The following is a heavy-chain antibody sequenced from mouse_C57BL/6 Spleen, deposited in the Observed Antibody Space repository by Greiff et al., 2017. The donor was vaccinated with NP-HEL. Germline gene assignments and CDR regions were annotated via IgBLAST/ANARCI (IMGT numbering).Heavy chain of an antibody. J-gene: IGHJ4*01. D-gene: IGHD2-1*01. CDR1: GYTFTSYW. CDR2: INPSNGGT. V-gene: IGHV1-53*01. Sequence: QVQLQQPGTELVKPGASVKLSCKASGYTFTSYWMHWVKQRPGQGLEWIGNINPSNGGTNYNEKFKSKATLTVDKSSSTAYMQLSSLTSEDSAVYYCARERIYGNYVNYAMDYWGQGTSVTVSS. CDR3: ARERIYGNYVNYAMDY.